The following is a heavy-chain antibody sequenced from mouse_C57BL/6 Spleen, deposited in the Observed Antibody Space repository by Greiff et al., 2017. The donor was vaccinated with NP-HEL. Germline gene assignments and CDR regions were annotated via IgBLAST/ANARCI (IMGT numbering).Heavy chain of an antibody. D-gene: IGHD1-1*01. V-gene: IGHV5-4*01. CDR1: GFTFSSYA. CDR2: ISDGGSYT. J-gene: IGHJ1*03. CDR3: ARDRGSTGVFDV. Sequence: EVQLVESGGGLVKPGGSLKLSCAASGFTFSSYAMSWVRQTPEKRLEWVATISDGGSYTYYPDNVKGRFTISRDNAKNNLYLQMSHLESDDTAMYYCARDRGSTGVFDVWGTGTTVTVAS.